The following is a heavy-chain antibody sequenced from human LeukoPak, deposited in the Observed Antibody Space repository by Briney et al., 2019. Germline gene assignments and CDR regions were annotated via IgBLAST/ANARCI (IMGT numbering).Heavy chain of an antibody. D-gene: IGHD5-18*01. V-gene: IGHV3-7*03. Sequence: GGSLRLSCVASGFSFGKYWMSWVRQAPGKGLEWVANTKLDGSEKNYVDSVKGRFTISRDNSKNTLYLQMNSLRAEDTAVYYCAKEIPGYSYGYGAFDIWGQGTMVTVSS. CDR3: AKEIPGYSYGYGAFDI. CDR2: TKLDGSEK. J-gene: IGHJ3*02. CDR1: GFSFGKYW.